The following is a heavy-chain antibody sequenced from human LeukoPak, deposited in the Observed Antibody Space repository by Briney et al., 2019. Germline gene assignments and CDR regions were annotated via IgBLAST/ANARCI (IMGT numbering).Heavy chain of an antibody. Sequence: SVKVSCKASGGTFSSYAISWVRQAPGQGLEWMGGIIPIFGTANYAQKFQGRVTITADKSTSTAYMELSNLRSEDTAVYYCATHSGYSYGFLDYWGQGTLVTVSS. J-gene: IGHJ4*02. CDR2: IIPIFGTA. V-gene: IGHV1-69*06. CDR1: GGTFSSYA. D-gene: IGHD5-18*01. CDR3: ATHSGYSYGFLDY.